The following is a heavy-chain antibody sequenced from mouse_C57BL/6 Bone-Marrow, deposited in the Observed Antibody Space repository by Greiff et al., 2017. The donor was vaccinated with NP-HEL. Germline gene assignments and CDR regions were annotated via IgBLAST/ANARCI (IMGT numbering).Heavy chain of an antibody. CDR1: GYAFSSYW. J-gene: IGHJ1*03. CDR3: ARTYYSNYHWYFDV. Sequence: VMLVESGAELVKPGASVKISCKASGYAFSSYWMNWVKQRPGKGLEWIGQIYPGDGDTNYNGKFKGKATLTADKYSSTAYMQLSSLTSEDSAVYFCARTYYSNYHWYFDVWGTGTTLTVSS. CDR2: IYPGDGDT. V-gene: IGHV1-80*01. D-gene: IGHD2-5*01.